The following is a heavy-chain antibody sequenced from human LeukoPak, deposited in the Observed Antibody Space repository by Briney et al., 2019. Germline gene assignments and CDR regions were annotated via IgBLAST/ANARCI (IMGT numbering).Heavy chain of an antibody. Sequence: SETLSLTCTVSGDSITIYYWSWIRQPPGKGLEWIGYIYYKGNTNYNPSLKSRVTMSLDTSKNQFSLKLNSVTAADTAVYYCARRGSLDYWGQGTLVTVSS. CDR3: ARRGSLDY. V-gene: IGHV4-59*01. CDR2: IYYKGNT. D-gene: IGHD5-12*01. CDR1: GDSITIYY. J-gene: IGHJ4*02.